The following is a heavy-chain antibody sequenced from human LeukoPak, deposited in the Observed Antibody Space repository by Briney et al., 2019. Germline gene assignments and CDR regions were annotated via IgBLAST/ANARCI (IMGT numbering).Heavy chain of an antibody. Sequence: PSETLSLTCAVYGGSFSGYYWSWIRQPPGKGLEWIGEINHSGSTNYNPSLKSRVTISVDTSKNQFSLKLSSVTAADTAVYHCARRKQWLVLGDWFDPWGQGTLVTVSS. D-gene: IGHD6-19*01. CDR3: ARRKQWLVLGDWFDP. V-gene: IGHV4-34*01. CDR2: INHSGST. CDR1: GGSFSGYY. J-gene: IGHJ5*02.